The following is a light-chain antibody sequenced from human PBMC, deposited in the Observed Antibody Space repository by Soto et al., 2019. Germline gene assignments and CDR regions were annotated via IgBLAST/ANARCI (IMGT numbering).Light chain of an antibody. Sequence: IVMTQSPATLSVSPGERATLSCRASQSVSSNLAWYQQKPGQAPRLLIYGASTTATGIPARFSGSGSGTEFTLTISSLQSEDFAVYYCQQYNNWPLAFGGGTKVDIK. CDR1: QSVSSN. CDR3: QQYNNWPLA. CDR2: GAS. V-gene: IGKV3-15*01. J-gene: IGKJ4*01.